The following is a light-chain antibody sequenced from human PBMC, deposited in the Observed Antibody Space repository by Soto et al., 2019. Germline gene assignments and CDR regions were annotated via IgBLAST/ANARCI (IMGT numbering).Light chain of an antibody. CDR1: QSISRY. J-gene: IGKJ1*01. V-gene: IGKV1-39*01. CDR2: AAS. CDR3: QQKYATPPT. Sequence: DIQMTQSPSSLSASVGDTIIIVCRASQSISRYVNWYQHQPGKAPRVLMYAASTLVSGVPSRFSGSESGTEFTLTITSLQPEDFATYYCQQKYATPPTFGQGTKVEI.